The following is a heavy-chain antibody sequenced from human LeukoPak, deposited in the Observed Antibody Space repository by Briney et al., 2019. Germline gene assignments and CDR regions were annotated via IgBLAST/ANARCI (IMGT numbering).Heavy chain of an antibody. V-gene: IGHV3-23*01. CDR1: GVTFSNYA. Sequence: GGSLRLSCAASGVTFSNYAMSWVRQAPGRGLEWVSTSSESGGATRYADSVKGRFTISRDNSMNTLYLQMDNLRAEDTAVYYCARDRRGNWNYVGHFDHWGQGTLVTVSS. D-gene: IGHD1-7*01. J-gene: IGHJ4*02. CDR3: ARDRRGNWNYVGHFDH. CDR2: SSESGGAT.